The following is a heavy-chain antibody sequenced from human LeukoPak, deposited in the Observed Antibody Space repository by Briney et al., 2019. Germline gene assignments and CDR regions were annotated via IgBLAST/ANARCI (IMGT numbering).Heavy chain of an antibody. CDR2: IYYSGST. Sequence: SETLSLTCTVSGGSISSYYWSWIRQPPGKGLEWIGYIYYSGSTNYNPSLKSRLTISVDTSKNQFSLKLSSVTAAGTAVYYCARDAGTTGTAPFYYYGMDVWGKGTTVTVSS. J-gene: IGHJ6*04. CDR1: GGSISSYY. D-gene: IGHD1-1*01. CDR3: ARDAGTTGTAPFYYYGMDV. V-gene: IGHV4-59*01.